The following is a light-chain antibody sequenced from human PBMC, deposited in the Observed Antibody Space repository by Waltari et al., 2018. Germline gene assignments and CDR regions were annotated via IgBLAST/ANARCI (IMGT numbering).Light chain of an antibody. CDR3: SSYTSSSTLV. CDR2: EVS. Sequence: QSALTQPASVSGSPGQSITISSTGTSSDVGGYNYASWYQQHPGKAPKLMIYEVSNRPSGVSNRFSGSKSGNTASLTISGLQAEDEADYYCSSYTSSSTLVFGGGTKLTVL. CDR1: SSDVGGYNY. V-gene: IGLV2-14*01. J-gene: IGLJ2*01.